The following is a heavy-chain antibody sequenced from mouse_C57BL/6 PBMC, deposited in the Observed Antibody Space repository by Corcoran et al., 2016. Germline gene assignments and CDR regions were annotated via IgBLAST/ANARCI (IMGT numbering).Heavy chain of an antibody. CDR3: ARSLYYGNSFDY. J-gene: IGHJ2*01. CDR2: INTYSGVP. D-gene: IGHD2-1*01. V-gene: IGHV9-3*01. CDR1: GDTFTTYG. Sequence: QIQLVQSGPELKKPGETVKISCKASGDTFTTYGMSWVKQAPGKGLKWMGWINTYSGVPTYADDFKGRFAFSLETSASTAYLQINNLKNEDTATYFCARSLYYGNSFDYWGQGTTLTVSS.